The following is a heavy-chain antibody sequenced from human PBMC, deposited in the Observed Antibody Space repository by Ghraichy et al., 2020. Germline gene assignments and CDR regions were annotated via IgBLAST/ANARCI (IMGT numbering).Heavy chain of an antibody. J-gene: IGHJ5*02. CDR3: ASETYYYGSGSYNWFDP. CDR1: GGSISSSSYY. V-gene: IGHV4-39*01. D-gene: IGHD3-10*01. CDR2: IYYSGST. Sequence: SETLSLTCTVSGGSISSSSYYWGWIRQPPGKGLEWIGSIYYSGSTYYNPSLKSRVTISVDTSKNQFSLKLSSVTAADTAVYYCASETYYYGSGSYNWFDPWGQGTLVTVSS.